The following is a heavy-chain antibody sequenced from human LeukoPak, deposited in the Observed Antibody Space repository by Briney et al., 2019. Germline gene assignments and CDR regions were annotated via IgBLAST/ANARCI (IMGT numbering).Heavy chain of an antibody. CDR2: IKQDGSEK. J-gene: IGHJ4*02. V-gene: IGHV3-7*03. CDR3: ARRYFDY. CDR1: GLTFSNYW. Sequence: GGSLRLSCAASGLTFSNYWMDWVRQAPGKGLEWVANIKQDGSEKNYVDSVKGRFIISRDNAKNALYLQMSSLRAEDTAIYYCARRYFDYWGQGTLVTVSS.